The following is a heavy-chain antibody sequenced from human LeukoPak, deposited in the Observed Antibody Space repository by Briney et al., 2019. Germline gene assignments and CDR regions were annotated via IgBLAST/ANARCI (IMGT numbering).Heavy chain of an antibody. V-gene: IGHV3-21*01. CDR1: GFTFSSYS. CDR3: AREMATITCFDY. CDR2: ISSSSSYI. D-gene: IGHD5-24*01. Sequence: GSLRLSCAASGFTFSSYSMNWVRQAPGKGLEWVSSISSSSSYIYYADSVKGRFTISRDNAKNSLYLQMNSLRAEDTAVYYCAREMATITCFDYWGQGTLVTVSS. J-gene: IGHJ4*02.